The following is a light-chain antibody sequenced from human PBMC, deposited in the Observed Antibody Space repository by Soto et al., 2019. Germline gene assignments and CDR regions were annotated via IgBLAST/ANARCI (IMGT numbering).Light chain of an antibody. CDR3: QQYGSSPFT. J-gene: IGKJ2*01. CDR2: GAS. Sequence: EVVLTQSPGTLSLSPGGRATLSCRASQSVNSRYLAWHQQKPGQAPRLLIDGASRRATGIPDRFSGSGSGTDFTLTISRLEPEDFAVYYCQQYGSSPFTFGQGTKVEIK. V-gene: IGKV3-20*01. CDR1: QSVNSRY.